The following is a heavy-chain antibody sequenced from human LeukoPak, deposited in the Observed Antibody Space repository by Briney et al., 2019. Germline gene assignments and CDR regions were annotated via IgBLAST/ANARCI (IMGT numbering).Heavy chain of an antibody. CDR1: GFTFNNYA. CDR3: AKGRYYGSGSLDY. J-gene: IGHJ4*02. CDR2: ISGSGGNT. D-gene: IGHD3-10*01. Sequence: GGSLRLSCAASGFTFNNYAMSWVRQAPGKGLEWVSAISGSGGNTYYADSVKGRFTTSRDNSKNTLYVQMNSLRAEDTAVYYCAKGRYYGSGSLDYWGQGALVTVSS. V-gene: IGHV3-23*01.